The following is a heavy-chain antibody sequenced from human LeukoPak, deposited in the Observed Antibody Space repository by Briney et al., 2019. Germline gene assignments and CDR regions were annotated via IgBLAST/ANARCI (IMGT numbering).Heavy chain of an antibody. J-gene: IGHJ5*02. CDR1: GSTFSSYG. CDR2: IWYDGSNK. Sequence: PGRSLRLSCAASGSTFSSYGMHWVRQAPGKGLEWVAVIWYDGSNKYYADSVKGRFTISRDNSKNTLYLQMNSLRAEDTAVYYCARDPTATGDYPYNWFDPWGQGTLVTVSS. CDR3: ARDPTATGDYPYNWFDP. D-gene: IGHD4-17*01. V-gene: IGHV3-33*01.